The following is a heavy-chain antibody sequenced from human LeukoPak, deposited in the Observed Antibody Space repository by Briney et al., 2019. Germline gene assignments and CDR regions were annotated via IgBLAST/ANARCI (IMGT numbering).Heavy chain of an antibody. CDR3: ARGWALHSGYSYGLHPFDY. CDR1: GFTFSSYA. V-gene: IGHV3-30*04. J-gene: IGHJ4*02. CDR2: ISYDGSNK. Sequence: PGGSLRLSCAASGFTFSSYAMHWVRQAPGKGLEWVAVISYDGSNKYYADSVKGRFTISRDNSKNTLYLQMNSLRAEDTAVYYCARGWALHSGYSYGLHPFDYWGQGTLVTVSS. D-gene: IGHD5-18*01.